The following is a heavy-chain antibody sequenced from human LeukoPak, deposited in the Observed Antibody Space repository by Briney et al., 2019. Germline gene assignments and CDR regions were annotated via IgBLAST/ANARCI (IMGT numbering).Heavy chain of an antibody. CDR2: IKEDGSEK. Sequence: GGSLRLSGAASGFSFSSYWMSWVRQAPGKGLEWVANIKEDGSEKNYVDSVKGRFTISRDNAKNSLYLQMNSLRAEDTAVYYCARKDSSPRTFDYWGQGTLVTVSS. CDR3: ARKDSSPRTFDY. D-gene: IGHD3-22*01. V-gene: IGHV3-7*01. CDR1: GFSFSSYW. J-gene: IGHJ4*02.